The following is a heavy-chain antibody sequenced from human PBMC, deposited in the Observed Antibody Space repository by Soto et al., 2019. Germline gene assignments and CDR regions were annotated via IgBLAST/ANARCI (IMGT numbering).Heavy chain of an antibody. V-gene: IGHV3-30*18. Sequence: GGSLRLSCAASGFSFSDYAMHWVRQAPGKGLEWVALISFDGSDKFYADSVKGRFTVSRDSSKNTLYLQMNSLRGEDTAVYYCAKVPYSRSIYYGMDVWGQGTTVTVSS. CDR3: AKVPYSRSIYYGMDV. J-gene: IGHJ6*02. D-gene: IGHD6-6*01. CDR2: ISFDGSDK. CDR1: GFSFSDYA.